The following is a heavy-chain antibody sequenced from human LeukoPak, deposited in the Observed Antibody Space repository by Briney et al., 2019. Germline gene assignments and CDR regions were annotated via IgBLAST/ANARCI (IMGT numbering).Heavy chain of an antibody. Sequence: ASVKVSCKASGYTFTSYDINWVRQATGQGLEWMGWMNPNSGNTGYAQKFQGRVTMTRNTSISTAYMELSSLRSEDTAVYYCARSGDYYGSGTSDYWGQGTLVTVSS. V-gene: IGHV1-8*02. J-gene: IGHJ4*02. D-gene: IGHD3-10*01. CDR2: MNPNSGNT. CDR1: GYTFTSYD. CDR3: ARSGDYYGSGTSDY.